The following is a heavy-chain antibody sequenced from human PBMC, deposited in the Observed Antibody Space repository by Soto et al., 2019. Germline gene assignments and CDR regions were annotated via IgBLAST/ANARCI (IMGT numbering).Heavy chain of an antibody. V-gene: IGHV4-31*03. J-gene: IGHJ4*02. CDR1: GGSISSDSYY. Sequence: QEQLQESGPRLVKPSQTLSLTCTVSGGSISSDSYYWTWIRQHPGKGLEWIGYIYYSGTTHYNPSLKSRVTISVDMSKNQFSLRLSSVTAADTAVYYCAKGTIHYFDYWGQGTLVTVSA. CDR3: AKGTIHYFDY. CDR2: IYYSGTT.